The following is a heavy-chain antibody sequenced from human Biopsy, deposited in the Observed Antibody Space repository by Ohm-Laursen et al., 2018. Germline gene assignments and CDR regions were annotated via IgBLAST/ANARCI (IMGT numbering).Heavy chain of an antibody. Sequence: SVKVSCKVPGGTFSNYGVNWVRQAPGQGLEWLGGNIPILGTGNYAQKFQGRVTVAADTSTSTATMELRSLRSDDTAVYYCATKLTGYFHHWGQGTLVIVSS. CDR2: NIPILGTG. D-gene: IGHD3-9*01. V-gene: IGHV1-69*06. CDR1: GGTFSNYG. CDR3: ATKLTGYFHH. J-gene: IGHJ1*01.